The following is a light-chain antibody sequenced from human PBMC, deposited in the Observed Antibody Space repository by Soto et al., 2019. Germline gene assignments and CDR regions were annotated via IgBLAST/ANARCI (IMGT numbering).Light chain of an antibody. CDR2: AAS. CDR1: QSISSN. CDR3: QQYNNWPQIT. V-gene: IGKV3-15*01. J-gene: IGKJ5*01. Sequence: EIVMTQSPGTLSVSPWEIGTLSCSSSQSISSNLAWYQQKPCQAPRLLIYAASTRATGIPARFSGSGSGTEFTLTISTLQSEDFAVYYCQQYNNWPQITFGQGTRLEI.